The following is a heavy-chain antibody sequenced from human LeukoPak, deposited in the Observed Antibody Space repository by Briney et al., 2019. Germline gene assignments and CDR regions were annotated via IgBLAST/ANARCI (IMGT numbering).Heavy chain of an antibody. CDR2: INHSGST. CDR3: ARQGDYGEVDY. Sequence: SETLSLTCAVYGGSFSGYYWSWIRQPPGKGLEWIGEINHSGSTNYNPSLKSRVTISVDTSKNQFSLKLSSVTAADTAVYYCARQGDYGEVDYWGQGTLVTVSS. CDR1: GGSFSGYY. J-gene: IGHJ4*02. D-gene: IGHD4-17*01. V-gene: IGHV4-34*01.